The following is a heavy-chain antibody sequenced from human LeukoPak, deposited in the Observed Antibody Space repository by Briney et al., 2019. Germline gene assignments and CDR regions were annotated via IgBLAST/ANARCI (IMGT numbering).Heavy chain of an antibody. J-gene: IGHJ6*02. CDR1: GFAFNTYS. CDR3: ARGPCSSTSCWVDYYYGMDV. CDR2: LSSSSSTI. Sequence: GGSLRLSCAASGFAFNTYSMNWVRQAPGKGLEWISFLSSSSSTIYYADSVKGRFTISRDNAKNSLYLQMNSLRAEDTAVYYCARGPCSSTSCWVDYYYGMDVWSQGTTVTVSS. V-gene: IGHV3-48*01. D-gene: IGHD2-2*01.